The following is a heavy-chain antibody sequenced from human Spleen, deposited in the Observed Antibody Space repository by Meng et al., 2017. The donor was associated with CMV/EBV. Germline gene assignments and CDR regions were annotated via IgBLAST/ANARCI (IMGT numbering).Heavy chain of an antibody. V-gene: IGHV3-23*01. CDR3: ARHLSSGCLDPFHI. CDR2: ISGSGAST. J-gene: IGHJ3*02. D-gene: IGHD6-19*01. CDR1: GFPFSSYA. Sequence: GESLKIFCAASGFPFSSYAMSWVRQAPGKGLEWVSAISGSGASTYYADSVKGRFTISRDNSKNTVYLQLDSLRAEDTALYYCARHLSSGCLDPFHIWGQGTMVTVSS.